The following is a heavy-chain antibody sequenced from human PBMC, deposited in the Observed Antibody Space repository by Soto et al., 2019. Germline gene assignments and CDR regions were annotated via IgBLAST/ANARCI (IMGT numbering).Heavy chain of an antibody. Sequence: PSETLSLTCTVSGGSISSSSYYWGWIRQPPGKGLEWIGSIFYSGSTYYNPSLKSRVTISVDTSKNQFSLKLSSVTAADTAVYYCARVPLITMIEGGPSGMDVWGQGTTVTVSS. CDR3: ARVPLITMIEGGPSGMDV. J-gene: IGHJ6*02. CDR1: GGSISSSSYY. V-gene: IGHV4-39*01. CDR2: IFYSGST. D-gene: IGHD3-22*01.